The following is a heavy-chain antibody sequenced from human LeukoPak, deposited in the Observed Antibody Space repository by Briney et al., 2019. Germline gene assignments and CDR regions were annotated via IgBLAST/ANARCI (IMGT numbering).Heavy chain of an antibody. CDR3: ARGTGYSGYDNWFDP. J-gene: IGHJ5*02. CDR1: GFTFTGYY. V-gene: IGHV1-2*02. Sequence: ASVKVSCKASGFTFTGYYMHWVRQAPGQGLEWMGWINPNSGGTNYAQKFQGRVTMTRDTSISTAYMELSRLRSDDTAVYYCARGTGYSGYDNWFDPWGQGTLVTVSS. CDR2: INPNSGGT. D-gene: IGHD5-12*01.